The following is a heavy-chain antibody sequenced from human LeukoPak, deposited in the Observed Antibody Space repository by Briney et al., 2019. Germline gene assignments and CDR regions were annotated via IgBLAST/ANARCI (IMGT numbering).Heavy chain of an antibody. Sequence: SETLSLTCTVSGGSINSYYWSWIRQPPGKGLEWIGYIYYSGSTNYNPSLKSRVTISVDTSKNQFSLKLSSVTAADTAVYYCARENSNHGGGFDYWGQGTLVTVSS. CDR2: IYYSGST. CDR3: ARENSNHGGGFDY. D-gene: IGHD4-11*01. J-gene: IGHJ4*02. V-gene: IGHV4-59*01. CDR1: GGSINSYY.